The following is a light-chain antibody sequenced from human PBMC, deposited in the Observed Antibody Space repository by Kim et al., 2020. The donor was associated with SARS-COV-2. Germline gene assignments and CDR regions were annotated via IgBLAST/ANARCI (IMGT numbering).Light chain of an antibody. CDR3: QQYNSYSPWT. CDR1: QRNSSW. J-gene: IGKJ1*01. CDR2: KGT. V-gene: IGKV1-5*03. Sequence: GERVTITWRGRQRNSSWVGWYQQKPGKAPKVLIQKGTSLGSGVPSRFSGSGSGTEFPLNNSSLQPDDFATYYCQQYNSYSPWTFGQGTKVDIK.